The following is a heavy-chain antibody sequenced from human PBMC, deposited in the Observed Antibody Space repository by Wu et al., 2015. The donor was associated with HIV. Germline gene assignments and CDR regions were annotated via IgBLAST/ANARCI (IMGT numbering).Heavy chain of an antibody. CDR2: IIPVSETP. D-gene: IGHD3-10*01. Sequence: QGQLVQSGAEVKKPGSSVKISCKLSGGSFSTFAVHWVRQAPGQGLEWMGRIIPVSETPTYAQDFKGRLSIAADASTATTSMELRSLTSDDTAIYYCARLHLDGSGTLLFYYFDFWGPGTQVTVSS. J-gene: IGHJ4*02. CDR3: ARLHLDGSGTLLFYYFDF. V-gene: IGHV1-69*15. CDR1: GGSFSTFA.